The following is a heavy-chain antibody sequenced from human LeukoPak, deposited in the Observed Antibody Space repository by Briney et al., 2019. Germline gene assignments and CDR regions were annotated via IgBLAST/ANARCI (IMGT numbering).Heavy chain of an antibody. J-gene: IGHJ6*03. V-gene: IGHV3-21*01. D-gene: IGHD1-26*01. CDR3: ARDPYSGNYGDYYYYYMDV. CDR1: GFTFNTYN. Sequence: PGGSLRLPCVASGFTFNTYNMNWVRQAPGKGLEWVSSITSSSSYIYYADSVKGQFTISRDNAKSSLYLQMNSLRDEDTAVYYCARDPYSGNYGDYYYYYMDVWGKGTTVTISS. CDR2: ITSSSSYI.